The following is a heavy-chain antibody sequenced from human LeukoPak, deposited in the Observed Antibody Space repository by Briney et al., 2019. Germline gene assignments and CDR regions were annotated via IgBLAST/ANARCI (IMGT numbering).Heavy chain of an antibody. D-gene: IGHD4-17*01. CDR1: GGSISSGGYY. CDR3: ARGTTVTMGMDV. CDR2: IYYSGST. J-gene: IGHJ6*02. V-gene: IGHV4-30-4*08. Sequence: SETLSLTCTVSGGSISSGGYYWSWIRQHPGKGLEWIGYIYYSGSTYYNPSLKSRVTISVDTSKNQFSLKLSSVTAADTAVYYCARGTTVTMGMDVWGQGTTVTVSS.